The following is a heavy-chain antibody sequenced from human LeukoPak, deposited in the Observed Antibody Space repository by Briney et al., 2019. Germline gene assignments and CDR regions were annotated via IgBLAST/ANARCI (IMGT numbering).Heavy chain of an antibody. CDR3: ARVGGWLQLNRPTYYFDY. CDR2: INPNSGGT. V-gene: IGHV1-2*02. D-gene: IGHD5-24*01. J-gene: IGHJ4*02. CDR1: GYTFTSYY. Sequence: GASVKVSCKASGYTFTSYYMHWVRQAPGQGLEWMGWINPNSGGTNYAQKFQGRVTMTSDTSIGTAYMELSSLRSEDTAVYYCARVGGWLQLNRPTYYFDYWGQGTLVTVSS.